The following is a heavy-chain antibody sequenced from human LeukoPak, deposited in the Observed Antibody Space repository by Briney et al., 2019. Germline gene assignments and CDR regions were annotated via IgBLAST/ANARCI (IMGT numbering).Heavy chain of an antibody. CDR1: GGSISNTNW. V-gene: IGHV4-4*02. CDR2: LNLEGLS. CDR3: AREGGPYLPLDY. J-gene: IGHJ4*02. Sequence: SERLSLTCGLSGGSISNTNWWTWVRQPPGKGLEWIGDLNLEGLSTHNPSHKSRVAKLVEKSEKHISQKLTSVPAADTAVYYCAREGGPYLPLDYSGQGTLVTVPS.